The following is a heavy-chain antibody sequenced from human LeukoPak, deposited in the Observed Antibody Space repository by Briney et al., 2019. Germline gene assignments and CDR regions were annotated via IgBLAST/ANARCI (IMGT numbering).Heavy chain of an antibody. Sequence: SETLSLTCTVSGGSISSGGYYWGWIRQPPGKGLEWIGSIYYSGSTYYNPSLKSRVTISVDTSKNQFSLKLSSVTAADTAVYYCASPTMVRGSHFDYWGQGTLVTVSS. V-gene: IGHV4-39*07. CDR1: GGSISSGGYY. J-gene: IGHJ4*02. CDR3: ASPTMVRGSHFDY. D-gene: IGHD3-10*01. CDR2: IYYSGST.